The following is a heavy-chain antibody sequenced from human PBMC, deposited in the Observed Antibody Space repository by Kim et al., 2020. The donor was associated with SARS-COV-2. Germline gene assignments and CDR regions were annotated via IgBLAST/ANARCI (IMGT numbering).Heavy chain of an antibody. Sequence: SETLSLTCAVYGGSFSGYYWSWIRQPPGKGLEWIGEINHSGSTNYNPSLKSRVTISVDTSKNQFSLKLSSVTAADTAVYYCARVSGRYCSSTSCYRGYYYGMDVWGQGTTVTVSS. D-gene: IGHD2-2*02. CDR3: ARVSGRYCSSTSCYRGYYYGMDV. J-gene: IGHJ6*02. CDR1: GGSFSGYY. CDR2: INHSGST. V-gene: IGHV4-34*01.